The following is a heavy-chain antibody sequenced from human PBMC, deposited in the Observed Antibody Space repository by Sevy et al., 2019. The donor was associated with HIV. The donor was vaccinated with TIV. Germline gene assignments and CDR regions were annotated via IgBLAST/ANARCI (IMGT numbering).Heavy chain of an antibody. V-gene: IGHV3-33*01. Sequence: GGSLRLSCAASGFTFSSYGMHWVRQGPGKGLEWVAVIWFDGSNTYYADSVKGRFTISGDIAKNTLHLQMTGLRAEATAVYYGARDLEFYDSGDYGPAFMPDYWGQGTLVTVSS. D-gene: IGHD4-17*01. CDR2: IWFDGSNT. J-gene: IGHJ4*02. CDR3: ARDLEFYDSGDYGPAFMPDY. CDR1: GFTFSSYG.